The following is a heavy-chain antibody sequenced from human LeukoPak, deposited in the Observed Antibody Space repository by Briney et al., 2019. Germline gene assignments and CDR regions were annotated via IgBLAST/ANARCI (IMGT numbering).Heavy chain of an antibody. J-gene: IGHJ5*02. Sequence: SETLSLTCTVSGGSISSYYWSWIRQPPGKGLEWIGYIYYSGSTNYNPSPKSRVTISVDTSKNQFSLKLSSVTAADTAVYYCARHSGYCSSTSCYDWFDPWGQGTLVTVSS. D-gene: IGHD2-2*01. V-gene: IGHV4-59*01. CDR1: GGSISSYY. CDR2: IYYSGST. CDR3: ARHSGYCSSTSCYDWFDP.